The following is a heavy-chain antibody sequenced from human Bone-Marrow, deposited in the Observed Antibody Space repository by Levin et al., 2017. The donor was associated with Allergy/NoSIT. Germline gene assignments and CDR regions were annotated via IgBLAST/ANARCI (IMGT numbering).Heavy chain of an antibody. Sequence: GESLKISCKASGYTFTGYYMHWVRQAPGQGLEWMGWINPNSGGTNYAQKFQGRVTMTRDTSISTAYMELSRLRSDDTAVYYCAREETGYSSSWYTVQAYRYYYDYGMDGWGQGTTVTVSS. D-gene: IGHD6-13*01. CDR1: GYTFTGYY. CDR2: INPNSGGT. V-gene: IGHV1-2*02. CDR3: AREETGYSSSWYTVQAYRYYYDYGMDG. J-gene: IGHJ6*02.